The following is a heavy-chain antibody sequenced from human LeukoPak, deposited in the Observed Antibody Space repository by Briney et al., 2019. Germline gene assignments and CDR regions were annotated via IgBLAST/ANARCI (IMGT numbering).Heavy chain of an antibody. CDR1: GGSVSIGRYQ. D-gene: IGHD6-6*01. V-gene: IGHV4-61*01. CDR2: IQYSGSP. CDR3: ARRKADRPRVYYFDY. Sequence: SETLSLTCTVSGGSVSIGRYQWSWIRQPPGPGLEWIGDIQYSGSPAYNPSLQNRVIILKDESRNQFSLRLRSVTAADTAVYFCARRKADRPRVYYFDYWGQGILVTVSS. J-gene: IGHJ4*02.